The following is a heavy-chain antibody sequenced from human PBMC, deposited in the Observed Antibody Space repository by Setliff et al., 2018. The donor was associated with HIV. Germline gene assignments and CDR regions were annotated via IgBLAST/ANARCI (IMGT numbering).Heavy chain of an antibody. Sequence: ASVKVSCKASGYTFTNYDINWVRQAPGQGLEWMGWMNPNSGNTGYAQKFQVRVTMTRNTSIRTAYMELSSLRSEDTAVYYCARGHLDFNFWDEVLGNWFDPWGQGTLVTVSS. CDR3: ARGHLDFNFWDEVLGNWFDP. V-gene: IGHV1-8*02. CDR1: GYTFTNYD. CDR2: MNPNSGNT. D-gene: IGHD3-3*01. J-gene: IGHJ5*02.